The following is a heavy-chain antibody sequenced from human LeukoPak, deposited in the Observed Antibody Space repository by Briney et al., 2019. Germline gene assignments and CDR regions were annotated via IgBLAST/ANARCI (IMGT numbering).Heavy chain of an antibody. Sequence: SETLSLTCTVSGGSISSYYWSWIRQPPGKGLEWIGYIYYSGSTNYNPSLKSRVTISVDTSKNQFSLKLSSVTAADTAVYYCARDRHRGTAMRGYYYMDVWGKGTTVTVSS. D-gene: IGHD5-18*01. CDR2: IYYSGST. J-gene: IGHJ6*03. CDR3: ARDRHRGTAMRGYYYMDV. V-gene: IGHV4-59*12. CDR1: GGSISSYY.